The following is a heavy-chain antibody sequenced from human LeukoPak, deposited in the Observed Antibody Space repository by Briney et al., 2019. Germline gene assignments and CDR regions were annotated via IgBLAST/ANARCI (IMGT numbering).Heavy chain of an antibody. CDR1: GGSISSSSDY. J-gene: IGHJ4*02. CDR3: ARRAYSAAYWKHFDY. CDR2: IYYHENT. V-gene: IGHV4-39*01. D-gene: IGHD1-1*01. Sequence: PSETLSLTCTVSGGSISSSSDYWGWIRQAPGKGLEWIGSIYYHENTYYNSSLKSRVTISVDTSKNQFSLKLNSVTAADTAVYFYARRAYSAAYWKHFDYWGQGTLVTVSS.